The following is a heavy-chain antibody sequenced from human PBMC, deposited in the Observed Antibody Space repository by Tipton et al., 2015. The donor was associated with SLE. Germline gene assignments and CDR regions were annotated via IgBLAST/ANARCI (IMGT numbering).Heavy chain of an antibody. D-gene: IGHD2-15*01. Sequence: LRLSCTVSGGSINSYYWGWIRQPPGEGLEWIGSAHYSGITYYNPSLKSRVTISVDTSKNQLTLRLSSVTAADTAVYYCARQGSGELVVVVAVTGDLDYWGQGTLVTVSS. V-gene: IGHV4-39*06. J-gene: IGHJ1*01. CDR2: AHYSGIT. CDR3: ARQGSGELVVVVAVTGDLDY. CDR1: GGSINSYY.